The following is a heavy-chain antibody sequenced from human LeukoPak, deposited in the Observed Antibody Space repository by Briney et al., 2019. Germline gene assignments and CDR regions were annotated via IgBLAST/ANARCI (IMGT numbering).Heavy chain of an antibody. V-gene: IGHV3-9*01. CDR2: ISWNSGSI. D-gene: IGHD3-10*01. CDR3: AKDRALRGRGLYYFDY. CDR1: GFTFDDYA. Sequence: GRSLRLSCAASGFTFDDYAMHWVRQAPGKGLEWVSGISWNSGSIGYADSMKGRFTISRDNAKNSLYLRMNSLRSEDTALYYCAKDRALRGRGLYYFDYWGQGTLVTVSS. J-gene: IGHJ4*02.